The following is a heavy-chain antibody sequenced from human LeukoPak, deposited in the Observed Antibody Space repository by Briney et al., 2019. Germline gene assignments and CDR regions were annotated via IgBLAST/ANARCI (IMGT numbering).Heavy chain of an antibody. CDR2: ISYDGSNK. Sequence: PGGSLRLSCAASGFTFSSYSMNWVRQAPGKGLEWVAVISYDGSNKYYADSVKGRFTISRDNSKNTLYLQMNSLRAEDTAVYYCGRDPPPKLWFGESSHYYGMDVWGQGTTVTVSS. D-gene: IGHD3-10*01. CDR1: GFTFSSYS. J-gene: IGHJ6*02. CDR3: GRDPPPKLWFGESSHYYGMDV. V-gene: IGHV3-30*03.